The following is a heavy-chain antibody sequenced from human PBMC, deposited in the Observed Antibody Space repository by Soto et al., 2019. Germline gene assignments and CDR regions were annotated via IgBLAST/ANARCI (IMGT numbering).Heavy chain of an antibody. V-gene: IGHV3-23*01. J-gene: IGHJ4*02. CDR3: AKDQGRSGWYSCFAY. CDR2: ISGSGGST. CDR1: GFTFSSYA. D-gene: IGHD6-19*01. Sequence: EVQLLESGGGLVQPGGSLRLSCAASGFTFSSYAMSWVRQAPGKGLEWVSAISGSGGSTYYADSVKGRFTISRDNSKNTLYLKRNSLRPEDTAVYYCAKDQGRSGWYSCFAYGGQGTLVTVSS.